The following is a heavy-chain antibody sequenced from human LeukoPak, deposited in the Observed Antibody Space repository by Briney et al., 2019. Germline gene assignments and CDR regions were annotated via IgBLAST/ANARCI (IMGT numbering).Heavy chain of an antibody. CDR1: GYTLIDYY. J-gene: IGHJ4*02. D-gene: IGHD2-21*02. CDR2: INPERGGT. CDR3: ASESDCDCVVDY. V-gene: IGHV1-2*02. Sequence: GGSVKDSCKASGYTLIDYYMHSVRQAPGQGREWMGWINPERGGTNYAQKFQGRVTMTRDKSISTVYMELSRLRSDDTAVYYCASESDCDCVVDYWWQGTLVTVSS.